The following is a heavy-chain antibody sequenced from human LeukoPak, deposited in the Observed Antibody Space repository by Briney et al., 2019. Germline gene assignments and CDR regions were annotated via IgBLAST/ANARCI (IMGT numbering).Heavy chain of an antibody. J-gene: IGHJ4*02. V-gene: IGHV3-74*01. D-gene: IGHD3-16*01. Sequence: GVSLRLSCTASGFSFSRGWRLGLGGVRGKGQMWVSHINTDGTITAYADSVKGRFTISRDNARNTLYLQMNSLRADGTAVYYCARDGERISTIGGVYWLDYWGQGILVTVSS. CDR1: GFSFSRGW. CDR3: ARDGERISTIGGVYWLDY. CDR2: INTDGTIT.